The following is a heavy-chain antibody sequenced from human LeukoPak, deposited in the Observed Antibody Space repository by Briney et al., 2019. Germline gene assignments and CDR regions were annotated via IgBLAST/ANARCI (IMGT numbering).Heavy chain of an antibody. D-gene: IGHD5-18*01. CDR1: GGSISSGGYY. Sequence: SETLSLTCTVSGGSISSGGYYWSWIRQHPGKGLEWIGYIHYNGNTYYNPSPKSRVTISVDTSKNQFSLKLSSVTAADTAVFYCARGAMGGANWFDPWGQGTLVTVSS. J-gene: IGHJ5*02. CDR3: ARGAMGGANWFDP. CDR2: IHYNGNT. V-gene: IGHV4-31*03.